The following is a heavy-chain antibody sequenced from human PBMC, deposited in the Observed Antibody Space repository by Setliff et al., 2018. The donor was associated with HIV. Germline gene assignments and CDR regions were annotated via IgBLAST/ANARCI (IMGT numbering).Heavy chain of an antibody. CDR3: ARDLHTFMVNSYHYYMDV. CDR2: INPSGDST. Sequence: ASVKVSCKASQSTFTNYYMHWVRQAPGQGLEWMGIINPSGDSTIYAQKFQGKVTMTRDTSTSTVYMELSSLRSEDTAVYYCARDLHTFMVNSYHYYMDVWGKGTTVTVSS. J-gene: IGHJ6*03. CDR1: QSTFTNYY. D-gene: IGHD5-18*01. V-gene: IGHV1-46*01.